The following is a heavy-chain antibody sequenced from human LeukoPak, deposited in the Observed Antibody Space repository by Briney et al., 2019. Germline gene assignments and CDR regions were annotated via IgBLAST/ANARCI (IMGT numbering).Heavy chain of an antibody. CDR2: ISGDGTTT. CDR3: AKDIDGDCSGGTCFSGPFDY. D-gene: IGHD2-15*01. V-gene: IGHV3-43*02. CDR1: GFTFDEYA. J-gene: IGHJ4*02. Sequence: GGSLRLSCAASGFTFDEYAMHWVRQAPGKGLDWVSLISGDGTTTYYAGSVKGRLTISRDNSKNSLYLQMNSLRTEDTALYYWAKDIDGDCSGGTCFSGPFDYWGQGTLVTVSS.